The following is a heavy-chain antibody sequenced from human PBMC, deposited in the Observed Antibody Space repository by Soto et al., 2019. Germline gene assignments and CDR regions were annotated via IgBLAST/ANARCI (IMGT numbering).Heavy chain of an antibody. V-gene: IGHV3-30-3*01. CDR3: AREVVTTQWYFDN. J-gene: IGHJ4*02. CDR1: GFTFSSHS. CDR2: TSSNEGTK. Sequence: GGSLRLSCATSGFTFSSHSMHWFRQAPGKGLEWVAVTSSNEGTKFYADSVKGRFTISRDNSKNTLFLHMNSLRLEDTGIYYCAREVVTTQWYFDNWGQGILVTVSS. D-gene: IGHD1-1*01.